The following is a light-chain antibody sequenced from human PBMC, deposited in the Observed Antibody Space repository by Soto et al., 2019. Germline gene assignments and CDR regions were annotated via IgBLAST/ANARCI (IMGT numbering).Light chain of an antibody. V-gene: IGKV3-15*01. CDR3: QQYNKWPLT. Sequence: EILMTQSPATLSVSPGERVTLSCRASQSVSRNLAWYQQKPGQAPKLLIYGVSTRATGIPARISGSGSETQFTLTISTLQSEDFGFYYCQQYNKWPLTFGGGTK. J-gene: IGKJ4*01. CDR1: QSVSRN. CDR2: GVS.